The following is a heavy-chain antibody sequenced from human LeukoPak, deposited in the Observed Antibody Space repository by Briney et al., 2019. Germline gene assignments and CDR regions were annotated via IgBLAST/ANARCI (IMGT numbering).Heavy chain of an antibody. CDR1: GFTFSSYG. Sequence: PGGSLRLSCAASGFTFSSYGMHWVRQAPGKGLEGVAVISYDGSNKYYADSVKGRFTISRDNSKNTLYLQMNSLRAEDTAVYYCAKGRPFDYWGQGTLVTVSS. J-gene: IGHJ4*02. V-gene: IGHV3-30*18. CDR3: AKGRPFDY. CDR2: ISYDGSNK.